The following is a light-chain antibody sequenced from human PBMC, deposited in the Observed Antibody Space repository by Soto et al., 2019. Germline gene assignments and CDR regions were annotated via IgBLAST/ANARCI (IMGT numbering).Light chain of an antibody. CDR3: QQRSNWPPIFT. V-gene: IGKV3-11*01. CDR1: QSVSSY. Sequence: EIVLTQSPATLSLSPGERATLSCRASQSVSSYFAWYQQKPGQAPRLLIYDASHRATGIPARFSGSGSGTDFTLTISSLEPEDFAVYYCQQRSNWPPIFTFGPGTKVDIK. J-gene: IGKJ3*01. CDR2: DAS.